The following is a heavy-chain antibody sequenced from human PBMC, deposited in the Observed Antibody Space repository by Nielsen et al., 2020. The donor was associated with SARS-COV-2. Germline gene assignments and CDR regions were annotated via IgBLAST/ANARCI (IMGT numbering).Heavy chain of an antibody. D-gene: IGHD6-13*01. CDR2: ISWNSGSI. CDR1: GFTFDDYA. J-gene: IGHJ5*02. V-gene: IGHV3-9*01. CDR3: ARNLAGYSTRLAFDP. Sequence: GGSLRLSCAASGFTFDDYAMHWVRQAPGKGLEWVSGISWNSGSIGYADSVKDRFTISRDNAKNSLYLQMNSLRAEDTALYYCARNLAGYSTRLAFDPWGQGTLVAVSS.